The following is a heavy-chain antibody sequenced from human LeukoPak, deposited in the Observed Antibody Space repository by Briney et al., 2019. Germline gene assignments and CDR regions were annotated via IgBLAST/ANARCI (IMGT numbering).Heavy chain of an antibody. D-gene: IGHD2-2*01. CDR1: GGTFISYA. CDR3: ARELGYCSSTSCYRWFDP. J-gene: IGHJ5*02. CDR2: IIPIFGTA. Sequence: SVKVSCKASGGTFISYAISWVRQAPGQGLEWMGGIIPIFGTANYAQKFQGRVTITADESTSTAYMELSSLRSEDTAVYYCARELGYCSSTSCYRWFDPWGQGTLVTVSS. V-gene: IGHV1-69*13.